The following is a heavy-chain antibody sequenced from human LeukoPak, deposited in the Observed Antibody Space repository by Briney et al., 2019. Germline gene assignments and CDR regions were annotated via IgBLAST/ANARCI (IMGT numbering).Heavy chain of an antibody. CDR1: GGSISSYY. V-gene: IGHV4-59*08. J-gene: IGHJ6*02. D-gene: IGHD6-13*01. Sequence: SETLSLTCTVSGGSISSYYWSWIRQPPGKGLQWIGYIYYSGSTNYNPSLKSRVTMSLDTSKNQFSLKLSSVTAADTAVYYCARGQGEGYSSSWQKLYGMDVWGQGTTVTVSS. CDR2: IYYSGST. CDR3: ARGQGEGYSSSWQKLYGMDV.